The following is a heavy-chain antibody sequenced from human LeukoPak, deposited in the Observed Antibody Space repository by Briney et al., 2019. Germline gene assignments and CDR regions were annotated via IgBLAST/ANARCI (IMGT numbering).Heavy chain of an antibody. J-gene: IGHJ3*01. CDR2: INPNSGGT. Sequence: ASVKVSCKASGYAFTGYYIHWVRQAPGQGLEWMAWINPNSGGTDYAQKFQGRVTMTRDTSISTVYLELSSLRSDDTAVFYCARASGGGQTSFDFWGQGTVVTVSS. CDR3: ARASGGGQTSFDF. CDR1: GYAFTGYY. V-gene: IGHV1-2*02. D-gene: IGHD3-16*01.